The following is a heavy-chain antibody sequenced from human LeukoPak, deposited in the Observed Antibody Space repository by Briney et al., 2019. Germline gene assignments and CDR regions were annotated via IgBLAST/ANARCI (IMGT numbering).Heavy chain of an antibody. Sequence: GGSLRLSCAASGFTVSSNYMSWVRQAPGKGLEWVSVIYSGGSTYYADSVKGRFTISRDNSKNTLYLQMNSLRAEDTAVYYCARQDIVVVVAARCDAFDIWGQGTMVTVSS. CDR3: ARQDIVVVVAARCDAFDI. D-gene: IGHD2-15*01. CDR1: GFTVSSNY. V-gene: IGHV3-53*01. J-gene: IGHJ3*02. CDR2: IYSGGST.